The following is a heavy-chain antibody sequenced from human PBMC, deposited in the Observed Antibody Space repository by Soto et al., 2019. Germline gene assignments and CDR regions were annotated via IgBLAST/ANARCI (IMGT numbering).Heavy chain of an antibody. Sequence: PGGSLRLSCAASGFTFSSYWMHWVRQAPGKGLVWVSRINSDGSSTSYADSVKGRFTISRDNAKNTLYLQMNSLRAEDTAVYYCARVVYSWGHNWFDPWGQGTLVTVSS. V-gene: IGHV3-74*01. D-gene: IGHD5-18*01. J-gene: IGHJ5*02. CDR1: GFTFSSYW. CDR3: ARVVYSWGHNWFDP. CDR2: INSDGSST.